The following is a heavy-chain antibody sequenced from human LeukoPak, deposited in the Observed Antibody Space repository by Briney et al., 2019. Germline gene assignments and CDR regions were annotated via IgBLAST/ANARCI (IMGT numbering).Heavy chain of an antibody. V-gene: IGHV1-69*13. J-gene: IGHJ4*02. D-gene: IGHD6-19*01. CDR1: GGTFSSYA. CDR3: ASGGSVSGGSGWYYYYFDY. Sequence: SVKVSCKASGGTFSSYAISRVRQAPGRGLEWMGGIIPIFGTANYAQKFQGRVTITADESTSTAYMELSSLRSEDTAVYYCASGGSVSGGSGWYYYYFDYWGQGTLVTVSS. CDR2: IIPIFGTA.